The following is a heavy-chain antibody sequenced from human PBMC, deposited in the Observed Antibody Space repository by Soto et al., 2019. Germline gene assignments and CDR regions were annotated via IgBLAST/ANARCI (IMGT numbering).Heavy chain of an antibody. J-gene: IGHJ1*01. D-gene: IGHD3-22*01. CDR2: ISNDGSSQ. V-gene: IGHV3-30*04. Sequence: QVQLVESGGGVVQPGRSLRLSCAASGFTFSSYVMHWVRQAPGKGLEWVAAISNDGSSQHYADSAKGRFTISRDNSKNPLYVQMDTVRAEDTAGYYCARDDHSSGYAGTFQHWGQGTLVTVSS. CDR1: GFTFSSYV. CDR3: ARDDHSSGYAGTFQH.